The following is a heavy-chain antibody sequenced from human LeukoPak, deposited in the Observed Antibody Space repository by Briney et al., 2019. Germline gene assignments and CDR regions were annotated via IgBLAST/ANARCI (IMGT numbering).Heavy chain of an antibody. V-gene: IGHV3-23*01. D-gene: IGHD2-21*01. CDR2: ITKSGGST. J-gene: IGHJ4*02. CDR3: ANVVGGY. CDR1: GITFTTID. Sequence: PGGSLRLSCAASGITFTTIDVSWVRLAPGKGLEWVSTITKSGGSTYYADSVKGRFTISRDNSKDTLYLQMNSLRVEDTAVYYCANVVGGYWGQGTLVTVSS.